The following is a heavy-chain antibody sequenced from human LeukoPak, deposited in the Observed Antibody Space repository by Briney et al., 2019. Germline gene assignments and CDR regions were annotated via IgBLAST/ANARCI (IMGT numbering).Heavy chain of an antibody. V-gene: IGHV4-34*01. Sequence: SETLSLTCAVYGGSFSGYYWSWIRQPPGKGLEWIGEINHSGSTNYNPSLKSRVTISVDTSKNQFSLKLSSVTAADTAVYYCARESVRGVIMRYFDYWGQGTLVTVSS. CDR2: INHSGST. CDR1: GGSFSGYY. J-gene: IGHJ4*02. D-gene: IGHD3-10*01. CDR3: ARESVRGVIMRYFDY.